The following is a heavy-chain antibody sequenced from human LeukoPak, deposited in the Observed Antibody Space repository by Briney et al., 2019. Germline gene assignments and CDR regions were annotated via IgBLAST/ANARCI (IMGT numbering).Heavy chain of an antibody. V-gene: IGHV4-59*01. CDR1: GGSFSTCF. Sequence: SETLSVTCTVSGGSFSTCFWSWIRQPPGKGLEWIGYIYYSGSTDYNPSLKSRVTMSLDTSKNQFSLNLSSVTAADTAIYYCARAVITFGGAVAKGFDCWGQGTLVTVSS. CDR2: IYYSGST. D-gene: IGHD3-16*01. CDR3: ARAVITFGGAVAKGFDC. J-gene: IGHJ4*02.